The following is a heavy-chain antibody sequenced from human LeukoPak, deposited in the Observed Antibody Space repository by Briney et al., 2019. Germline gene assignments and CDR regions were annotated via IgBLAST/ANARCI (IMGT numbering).Heavy chain of an antibody. CDR2: IYYSGST. CDR3: ARQGRGYGGTFDY. CDR1: GGSISSYY. D-gene: IGHD3-16*01. V-gene: IGHV4-59*01. Sequence: SETLSLTCTVSGGSISSYYWSWIRQPPGKGLEWIGYIYYSGSTNYNPSLKSRVTISVDTSKNQFSLKLSSVTAADTAAYYCARQGRGYGGTFDYWGQGTLVTVSS. J-gene: IGHJ4*02.